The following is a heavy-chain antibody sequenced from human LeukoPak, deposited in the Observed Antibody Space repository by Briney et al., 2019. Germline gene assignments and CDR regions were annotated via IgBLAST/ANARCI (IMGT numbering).Heavy chain of an antibody. CDR1: GFTFSSYA. CDR2: ISYDGSNK. CDR3: ARDGSHYDILTGYLYYFGY. J-gene: IGHJ4*02. Sequence: GGSLRLSCAASGFTFSSYAMHWVRQAPGKGLEWVAVISYDGSNKYYADSVKGRFTISRDNSKDTLYLQMNSLRAEDTAVYYCARDGSHYDILTGYLYYFGYWGQGTLVTVSS. V-gene: IGHV3-30*04. D-gene: IGHD3-9*01.